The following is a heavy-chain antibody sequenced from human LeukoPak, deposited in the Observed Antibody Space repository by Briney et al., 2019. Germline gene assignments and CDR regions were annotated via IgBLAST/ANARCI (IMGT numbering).Heavy chain of an antibody. CDR3: ARYIAAAGLDY. Sequence: GGSLRLSCAASGFTFSSYSMNWVRQAPGKGLEWVSSISSSSSYIYYADSVKGRFTTSRDNAKNSLYLQMNSLRAEDTAVYYCARYIAAAGLDYWGQGTLVTVSS. CDR1: GFTFSSYS. J-gene: IGHJ4*02. D-gene: IGHD6-13*01. V-gene: IGHV3-21*01. CDR2: ISSSSSYI.